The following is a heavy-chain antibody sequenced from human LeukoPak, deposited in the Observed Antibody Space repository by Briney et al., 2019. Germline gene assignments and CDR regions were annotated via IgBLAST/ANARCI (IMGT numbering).Heavy chain of an antibody. V-gene: IGHV4-34*01. CDR3: ARELYYYGSGSYIPRYYYMDV. CDR2: INHSGST. CDR1: GGSFSGYY. J-gene: IGHJ6*03. Sequence: SETLSLTCAVYGGSFSGYYWSWIRQPPGKGLEWIGEINHSGSTNYNPSLKSRVTISVDTSKNQFSLKLSSVTAADTAVYYCARELYYYGSGSYIPRYYYMDVWGKGTTVTVSS. D-gene: IGHD3-10*01.